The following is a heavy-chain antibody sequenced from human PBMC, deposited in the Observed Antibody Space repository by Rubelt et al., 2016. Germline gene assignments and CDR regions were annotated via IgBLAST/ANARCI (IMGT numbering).Heavy chain of an antibody. Sequence: RVESGGGVVQPGRSLRLSCSASEFSFSDSGMHWVRQAPGKGLEWVAVISYDVSNKYYADSVKGRFTISRDNSKNTLYLQMNSLRAEDTAVYYCAKMSGGFGVLTAGLHFNSWGQGTLVTVSS. CDR1: EFSFSDSG. V-gene: IGHV3-30*18. CDR2: ISYDVSNK. J-gene: IGHJ4*02. D-gene: IGHD3-3*01. CDR3: AKMSGGFGVLTAGLHFNS.